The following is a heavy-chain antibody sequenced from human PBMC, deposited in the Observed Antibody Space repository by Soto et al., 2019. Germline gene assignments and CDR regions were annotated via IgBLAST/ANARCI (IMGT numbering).Heavy chain of an antibody. Sequence: PAGSTKLSSAASGVTLSSYAMSGVRQAPGKGLEWVSAISGSGGSTYYADSVKGRFTISRDNSKNTLYLQMNSLRAEDTAVYYCARHLAAGDLWGQGTLVTVSS. CDR2: ISGSGGST. CDR3: ARHLAAGDL. V-gene: IGHV3-23*01. D-gene: IGHD2-21*01. J-gene: IGHJ4*02. CDR1: GVTLSSYA.